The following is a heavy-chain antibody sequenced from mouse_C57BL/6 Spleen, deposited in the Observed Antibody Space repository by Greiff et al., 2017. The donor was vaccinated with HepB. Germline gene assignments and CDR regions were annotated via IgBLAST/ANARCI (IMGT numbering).Heavy chain of an antibody. Sequence: DVHLVESGGGLVKPGGSLKLSCAASGFTFSDYGMHWVRQAPEKGLEWVAYISSGSSTIYYADTVKGRFTISRDNAKNTLFLQMTSLRSEDTAMYYCARPGDYGYYAMDYWGQGTSVTVSS. D-gene: IGHD2-13*01. J-gene: IGHJ4*01. CDR2: ISSGSSTI. CDR1: GFTFSDYG. CDR3: ARPGDYGYYAMDY. V-gene: IGHV5-17*01.